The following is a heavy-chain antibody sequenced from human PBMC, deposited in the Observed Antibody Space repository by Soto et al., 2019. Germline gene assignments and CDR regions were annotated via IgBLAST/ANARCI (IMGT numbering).Heavy chain of an antibody. D-gene: IGHD6-19*01. CDR3: ARTYSSGWYNWFDP. J-gene: IGHJ5*02. V-gene: IGHV4-34*01. Sequence: PSETLSLTCAVYGGSFSGYYWSWIRQPPGKGLEWIGEINHSGSTNYNPSLKGRVTISVDTSKNQFSLKLSSVTAADTAVYYCARTYSSGWYNWFDPWGQGTLVTVSS. CDR1: GGSFSGYY. CDR2: INHSGST.